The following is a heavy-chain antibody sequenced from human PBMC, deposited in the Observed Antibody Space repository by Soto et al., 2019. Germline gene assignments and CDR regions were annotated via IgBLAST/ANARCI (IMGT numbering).Heavy chain of an antibody. D-gene: IGHD3-10*01. Sequence: QVQLQDSGPGLVKPSETLSLTCSVSGGSISSYYWTWIRQPPGKGLEWIGSIYYTGSTVKNPSLMSPVTVSLEMPVDQLSLQLSAVTAADTVVYYCARLIGRYYGSGRAVDYWGQGTLVSVSS. V-gene: IGHV4-59*08. CDR1: GGSISSYY. J-gene: IGHJ4*02. CDR3: ARLIGRYYGSGRAVDY. CDR2: IYYTGST.